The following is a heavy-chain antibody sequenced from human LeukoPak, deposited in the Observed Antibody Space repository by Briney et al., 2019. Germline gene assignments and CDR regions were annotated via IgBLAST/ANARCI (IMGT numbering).Heavy chain of an antibody. D-gene: IGHD5-18*01. CDR1: GYTFTSYG. J-gene: IGHJ4*02. Sequence: ASVKVSCKASGYTFTSYGISWVRQAPGQGLELMGWVSAYNGNTNYAQKLQGRVTMTTYTSTSTAYMELRSMRSDDTAVYYCARDRGRGYSYGYSDYWGQGTLGTVSS. V-gene: IGHV1-18*01. CDR3: ARDRGRGYSYGYSDY. CDR2: VSAYNGNT.